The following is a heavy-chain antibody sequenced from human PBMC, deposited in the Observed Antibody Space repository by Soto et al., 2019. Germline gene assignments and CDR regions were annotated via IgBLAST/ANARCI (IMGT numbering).Heavy chain of an antibody. CDR3: AKDKAVYLVGASYYFDY. Sequence: PGGSLRLSCAASGFTFSSYGMHWVRQAPGKGLEWVAVISYDGSNKYYADSVKGRFTISRDNSKNTLYPQMNSLRAEDTAVYYCAKDKAVYLVGASYYFDYWGQGTLVTVSS. CDR2: ISYDGSNK. D-gene: IGHD1-26*01. J-gene: IGHJ4*02. V-gene: IGHV3-30*18. CDR1: GFTFSSYG.